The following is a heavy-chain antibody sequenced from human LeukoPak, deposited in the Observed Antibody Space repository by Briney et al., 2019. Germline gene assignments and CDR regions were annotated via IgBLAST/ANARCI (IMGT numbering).Heavy chain of an antibody. J-gene: IGHJ4*02. CDR2: ISSSGSTI. CDR3: ARYDFWSGYRLDY. CDR1: GFTFSDYY. V-gene: IGHV3-11*04. Sequence: GGSLRLSCAASGFTFSDYYMSWIRQAPGKGLEWVSYISSSGSTIYYADSVKGRFTISRDNSKNTLYLQMNSLRAEDTAVYYCARYDFWSGYRLDYWGQGTLVTVSS. D-gene: IGHD3-3*01.